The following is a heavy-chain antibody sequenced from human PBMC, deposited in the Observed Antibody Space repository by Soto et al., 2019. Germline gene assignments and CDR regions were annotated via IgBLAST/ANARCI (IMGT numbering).Heavy chain of an antibody. CDR3: ASGIAVAGFDY. CDR1: GFTFSSYG. D-gene: IGHD6-19*01. J-gene: IGHJ4*02. Sequence: SCAASGFTFSSYGMHWFRQAPGKGLEWVAVIWYDGSNKYYADSVKGRFTISRDNSKNTLYLQMNSLRAEDTAVYYCASGIAVAGFDYWGQGALVTVSS. V-gene: IGHV3-33*01. CDR2: IWYDGSNK.